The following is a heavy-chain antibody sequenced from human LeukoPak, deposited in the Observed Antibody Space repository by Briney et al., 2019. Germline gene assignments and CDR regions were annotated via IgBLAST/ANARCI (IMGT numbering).Heavy chain of an antibody. J-gene: IGHJ4*02. V-gene: IGHV3-74*01. CDR1: GFTFSSYS. D-gene: IGHD5-12*01. Sequence: GGSLRLSCAASGFTFSSYSMNWVRQAPGKGLVWVSRINSDGSSTSYADSVKGRFTISRDNSKNTLYLQMNSLRAEDTAVYYCAREGTRWLQFGYFDYWGQGTLVTVSS. CDR2: INSDGSST. CDR3: AREGTRWLQFGYFDY.